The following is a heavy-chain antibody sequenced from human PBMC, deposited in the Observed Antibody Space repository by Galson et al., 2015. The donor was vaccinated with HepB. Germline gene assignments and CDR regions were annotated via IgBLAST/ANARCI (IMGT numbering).Heavy chain of an antibody. CDR1: GDSVSSNSAA. Sequence: GDSVSSNSAAWNWIRQSPSRGLGWLGRTYYRSKWSNDYAVSVESRITINPDTSKNQFSLQLNSVTPEDTAVYYCARGGEGYCRTTSCAFDYWGQGTLVTVSS. CDR3: ARGGEGYCRTTSCAFDY. CDR2: TYYRSKWSN. V-gene: IGHV6-1*01. D-gene: IGHD2-2*01. J-gene: IGHJ4*02.